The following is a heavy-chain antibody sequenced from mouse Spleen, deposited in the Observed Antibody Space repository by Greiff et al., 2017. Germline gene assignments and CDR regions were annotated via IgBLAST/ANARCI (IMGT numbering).Heavy chain of an antibody. D-gene: IGHD1-1*01. J-gene: IGHJ1*01. CDR3: TRGGYYYGPFNFDV. Sequence: VQLQQSGAELVRPGASVTLSCKASGYTFTDYEMHWVKQTPVHGLEWIGAIDPETGGTAYNQKFKGKATLTADKSSSTAYMELRSLTSEDSAVYYCTRGGYYYGPFNFDVWGAGTTVTVSS. CDR1: GYTFTDYE. CDR2: IDPETGGT. V-gene: IGHV1-15*01.